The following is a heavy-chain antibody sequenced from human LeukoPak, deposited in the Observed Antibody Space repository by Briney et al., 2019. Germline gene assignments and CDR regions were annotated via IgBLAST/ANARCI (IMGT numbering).Heavy chain of an antibody. V-gene: IGHV3-23*01. CDR3: AKELYASGSYYNGFFDY. J-gene: IGHJ4*02. CDR1: GFTFSSYA. CDR2: ISGSRT. Sequence: GGSLRLSCAASGFTFSSYAMSWVRQAPGKGLEWVSAISGSRTYYTDSVKGRFTISRDNSKNTPYLQMNSLRAEDTAVYYCAKELYASGSYYNGFFDYWGQGTLVTVSS. D-gene: IGHD3-10*01.